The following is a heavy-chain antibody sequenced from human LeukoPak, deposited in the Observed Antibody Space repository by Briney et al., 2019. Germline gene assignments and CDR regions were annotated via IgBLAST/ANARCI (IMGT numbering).Heavy chain of an antibody. D-gene: IGHD3-22*01. Sequence: KPSETLSLTCAVYGGSFSGYYWSWIRQPPGKGQEWIGEINHSGSTNYNPSLKSRVTISVDTSKNQFSLKLSSVTAADTAVYYCAVDAGPYYYDSSGAPWGQGTLVTVSS. CDR2: INHSGST. CDR3: AVDAGPYYYDSSGAP. J-gene: IGHJ5*02. V-gene: IGHV4-34*01. CDR1: GGSFSGYY.